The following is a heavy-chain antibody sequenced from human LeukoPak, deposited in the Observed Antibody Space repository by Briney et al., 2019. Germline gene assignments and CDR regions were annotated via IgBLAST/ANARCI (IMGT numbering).Heavy chain of an antibody. CDR1: GFTFSSYA. CDR2: ISYDGSNK. Sequence: GGSLRLSCAASGFTFSSYAMHWVRQAPGKGLEWVAVISYDGSNKYYADSVKGRFTISRDNSKNTLYLQMNSLRAEDTAVYYCARLQVDGHFGVVIMIPALDYWGQGTLVTVSS. D-gene: IGHD3-3*01. J-gene: IGHJ4*02. CDR3: ARLQVDGHFGVVIMIPALDY. V-gene: IGHV3-30-3*01.